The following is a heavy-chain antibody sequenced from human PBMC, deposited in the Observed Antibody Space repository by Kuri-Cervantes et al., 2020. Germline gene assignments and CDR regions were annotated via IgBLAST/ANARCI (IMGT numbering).Heavy chain of an antibody. CDR2: ISGSGGST. D-gene: IGHD3-22*01. J-gene: IGHJ5*02. CDR3: ASDQYYYDSSGFTP. Sequence: GGSLRLSCAASGFTFSSYAMSWVRQAPGKGLEWVSAISGSGGSTYYADSVKGRFTISRDNAKNSLYLQMNSLRAEDTAVYYCASDQYYYDSSGFTPWGQGTLVTVSS. V-gene: IGHV3-23*01. CDR1: GFTFSSYA.